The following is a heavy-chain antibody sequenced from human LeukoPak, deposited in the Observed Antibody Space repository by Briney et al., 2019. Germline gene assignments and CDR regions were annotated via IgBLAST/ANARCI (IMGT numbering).Heavy chain of an antibody. Sequence: PGGSLRLSCVGSGFTSSSYSMNWVRQAPGKGLEWIAYISGYIQYADSVKGRFTISRDNAKNSVYLQMNSLRDEDTAVYYCARTNDYGDYGVWGQGTLVTVSS. V-gene: IGHV3-48*02. D-gene: IGHD4-17*01. J-gene: IGHJ1*01. CDR1: GFTSSSYS. CDR2: ISGYI. CDR3: ARTNDYGDYGV.